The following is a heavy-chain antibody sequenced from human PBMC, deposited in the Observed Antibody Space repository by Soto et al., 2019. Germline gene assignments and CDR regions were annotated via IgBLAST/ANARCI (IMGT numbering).Heavy chain of an antibody. J-gene: IGHJ4*02. CDR3: ARHGPYYDFWSGYYESYFDY. D-gene: IGHD3-3*01. CDR1: GGSISSYY. Sequence: QVQLQESGPGLVKPSETLSLTCTVSGGSISSYYWSWIRQPPGKGLEWIGYIYYSGSTNYNPSLKSRVTISVDTSKNQFSLKLSSVTAADTAVYHCARHGPYYDFWSGYYESYFDYWGQGTLVTVSS. V-gene: IGHV4-59*08. CDR2: IYYSGST.